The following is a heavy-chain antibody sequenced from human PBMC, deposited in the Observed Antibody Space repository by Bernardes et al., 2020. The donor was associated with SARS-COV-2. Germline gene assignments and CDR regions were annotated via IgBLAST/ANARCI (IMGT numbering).Heavy chain of an antibody. D-gene: IGHD6-19*01. CDR3: AKDPWGGGSGQYDS. CDR2: VSGSGGST. V-gene: IGHV3-23*01. J-gene: IGHJ4*02. Sequence: GGSLRLSRAASGFTVSSYAMSWVRQAPGKGLEWVSVVSGSGGSTYYADSVKGRFTISRDSSKNTLYLQMNSLRAEDTALYYCAKDPWGGGSGQYDSWGQGTLVTVSS. CDR1: GFTVSSYA.